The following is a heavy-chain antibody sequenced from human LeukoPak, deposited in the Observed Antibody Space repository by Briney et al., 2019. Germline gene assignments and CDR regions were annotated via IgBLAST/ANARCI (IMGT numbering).Heavy chain of an antibody. V-gene: IGHV3-7*04. CDR1: GFMFNNYW. J-gene: IGHJ5*02. CDR2: IKEDGTEK. CDR3: ATGGSGSS. Sequence: GGSLRLSCAAPGFMFNNYWMNWVRQAPDKGPEWLANIKEDGTEKYYVDSVKGRFTSSRDNAKNSLSLQMSSLRAEDTAVYYCATGGSGSSWGQGTLVTVSS. D-gene: IGHD3-10*01.